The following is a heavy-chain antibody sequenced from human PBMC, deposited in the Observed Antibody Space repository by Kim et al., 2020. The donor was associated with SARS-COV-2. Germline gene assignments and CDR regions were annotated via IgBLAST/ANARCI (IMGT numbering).Heavy chain of an antibody. D-gene: IGHD2-15*01. CDR2: ISDSGTNT. V-gene: IGHV3-23*01. Sequence: GGSLRLSCSTSGFTFSSYAMTWVRQAPGKGLEWVSSISDSGTNTYYEDSVRGRFTVSRDNSKNTLYLQMDSLKGEDTATYYCAKKAGADCIGGTCYYFDHWGQGTLVTVSS. J-gene: IGHJ4*02. CDR1: GFTFSSYA. CDR3: AKKAGADCIGGTCYYFDH.